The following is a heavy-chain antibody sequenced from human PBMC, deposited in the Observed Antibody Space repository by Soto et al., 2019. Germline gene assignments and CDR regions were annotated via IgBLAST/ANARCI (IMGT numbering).Heavy chain of an antibody. CDR3: ARRAV. V-gene: IGHV3-48*01. J-gene: IGHJ6*02. Sequence: EVQLVESGGGLVQPGGSLRLSCAASGFTFSTYSMNWVRQAPGKGLEWISYITTSSSTIYYADSVKGRFTISRDNAKNSLNLQMNSLRVEDTAVYYCARRAVWGQGTTVTVS. CDR1: GFTFSTYS. CDR2: ITTSSSTI.